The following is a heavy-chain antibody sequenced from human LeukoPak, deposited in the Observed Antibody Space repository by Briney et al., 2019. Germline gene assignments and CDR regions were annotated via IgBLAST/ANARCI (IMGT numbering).Heavy chain of an antibody. CDR2: ISGSGGST. CDR1: GFTFSSYA. D-gene: IGHD6-19*01. CDR3: AKRYGSSGFNWFDP. J-gene: IGHJ5*02. Sequence: GGSLRLSCAASGFTFSSYAMSWVRQAPGKGLEWVSAISGSGGSTYYADSVKGRFTISRDNSKNTMFLHMNSLRAEDTALYYCAKRYGSSGFNWFDPWGQGTLVTVSS. V-gene: IGHV3-23*01.